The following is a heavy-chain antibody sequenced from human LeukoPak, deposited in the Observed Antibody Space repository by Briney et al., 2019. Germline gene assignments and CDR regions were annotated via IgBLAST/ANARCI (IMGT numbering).Heavy chain of an antibody. CDR3: ARAVRDYYGSGSYYIP. CDR2: IYSGGST. J-gene: IGHJ5*02. D-gene: IGHD3-10*01. Sequence: GGSLRLSCAASGFTVSSNYMSWVRQAPGKGLEWVSVIYSGGSTYYADSVKGRFTISRDNSKNTLYLQMNSLRAEDTAVYYCARAVRDYYGSGSYYIPWSQGTLVTVSS. V-gene: IGHV3-66*01. CDR1: GFTVSSNY.